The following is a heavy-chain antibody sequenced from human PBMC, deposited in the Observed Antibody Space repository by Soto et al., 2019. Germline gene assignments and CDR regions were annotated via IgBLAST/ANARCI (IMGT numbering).Heavy chain of an antibody. Sequence: QITLKESGPTLVKPTQTLTLTCTFSGFSLSTSGVGVGWIRQPPGKALEWLALIYWDDDKRYSPSLKTRLTITKDTSKNQVVLTMTNMDPVDTARYYCAHRQYISSSFDYWGQGTLVTVSS. CDR2: IYWDDDK. V-gene: IGHV2-5*02. CDR1: GFSLSTSGVG. CDR3: AHRQYISSSFDY. J-gene: IGHJ4*02. D-gene: IGHD6-6*01.